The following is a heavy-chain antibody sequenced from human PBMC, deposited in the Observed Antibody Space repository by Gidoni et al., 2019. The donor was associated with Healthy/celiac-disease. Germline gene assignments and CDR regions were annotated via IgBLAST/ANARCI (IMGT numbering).Heavy chain of an antibody. CDR1: GFTFDDYT. D-gene: IGHD3-10*01. V-gene: IGHV3-43*01. CDR2: ISWDGGST. CDR3: AKGLYGSGSYFDY. J-gene: IGHJ4*02. Sequence: EVQLVESGGVVVQPGGSLRLSCADSGFTFDDYTMHWVCQAPGKGLEWVSLISWDGGSTYYADSVKGRFTISRDNSKNSLYLQMNSLRTEDTALYYCAKGLYGSGSYFDYWGQGTLVTVSS.